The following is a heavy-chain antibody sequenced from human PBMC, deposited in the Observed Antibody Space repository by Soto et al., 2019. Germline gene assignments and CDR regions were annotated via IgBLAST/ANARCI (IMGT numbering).Heavy chain of an antibody. J-gene: IGHJ4*02. CDR3: ARGSSRWSYYFDY. Sequence: SETLSLTCTVSGGSISSSSYYWGWIRQPPGKGLEWIGSIYYSGSTYYNPSLKSRVTMSVDTSKNQFSLKLSSVTAADTAVYYCARGSSRWSYYFDYWGQGALVTVSS. V-gene: IGHV4-39*07. CDR1: GGSISSSSYY. D-gene: IGHD6-13*01. CDR2: IYYSGST.